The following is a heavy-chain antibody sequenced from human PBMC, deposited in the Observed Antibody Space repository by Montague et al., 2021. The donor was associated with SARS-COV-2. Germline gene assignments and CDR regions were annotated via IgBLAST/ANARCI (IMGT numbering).Heavy chain of an antibody. J-gene: IGHJ4*02. Sequence: SETLSLTCAVSGGFISSGNWWSWVRQPPGKGLEWIGEIFHSGAASYNPSLKSRLTTSMDKSKNEFSLKLNSVAAADTAMYYCAKDSVAAVPDSFDSWGQGVLVTVSS. CDR1: GGFISSGNW. CDR3: AKDSVAAVPDSFDS. CDR2: IFHSGAA. D-gene: IGHD6-13*01. V-gene: IGHV4/OR15-8*02.